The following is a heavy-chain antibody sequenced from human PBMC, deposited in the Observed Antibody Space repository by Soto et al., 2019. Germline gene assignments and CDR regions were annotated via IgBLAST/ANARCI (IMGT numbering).Heavy chain of an antibody. V-gene: IGHV3-48*01. Sequence: GGSLRLSCAASGFTFSSYSMNWVRQAPGKGLEWVSYISSSSSTIYYADSVKGRFTISRDNSKNSLYLQMNSLRAEDTAVYYCARELEPMVPAAYSSGYYYMDVWGKGTTVTVSS. CDR3: ARELEPMVPAAYSSGYYYMDV. CDR2: ISSSSSTI. D-gene: IGHD2-2*01. CDR1: GFTFSSYS. J-gene: IGHJ6*03.